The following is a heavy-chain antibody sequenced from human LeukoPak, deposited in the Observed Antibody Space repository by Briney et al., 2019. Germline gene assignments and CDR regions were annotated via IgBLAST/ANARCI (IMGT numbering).Heavy chain of an antibody. Sequence: SQTLSLTYTVSGGSISSGGYYWSWIRQHPGKGLEWIGYIYYSGSTYYNPSLKSRVTISVDTSKNQFPLKLSSVTAADTAVYYCAREGDYSNYPDPWGQGTLVTVSS. CDR2: IYYSGST. CDR1: GGSISSGGYY. D-gene: IGHD4-11*01. V-gene: IGHV4-31*03. J-gene: IGHJ5*02. CDR3: AREGDYSNYPDP.